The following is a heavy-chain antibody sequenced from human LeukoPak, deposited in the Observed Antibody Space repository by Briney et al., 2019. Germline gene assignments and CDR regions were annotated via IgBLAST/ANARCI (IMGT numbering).Heavy chain of an antibody. Sequence: SETLSLTCAVSGGSISSGGYSWSWIRQPPGKGPEWIGYIYHSGSTYYNPSLKSRVTISVDRSKNQFSLKLSSVTAADTAVYYCARAPAAQNAFDIWGQGTMVTVSS. D-gene: IGHD2-2*01. J-gene: IGHJ3*02. CDR1: GGSISSGGYS. CDR3: ARAPAAQNAFDI. CDR2: IYHSGST. V-gene: IGHV4-30-2*01.